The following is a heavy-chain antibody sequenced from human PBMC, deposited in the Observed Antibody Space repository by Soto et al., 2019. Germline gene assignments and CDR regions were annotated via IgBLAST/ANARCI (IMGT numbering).Heavy chain of an antibody. J-gene: IGHJ4*02. CDR1: GGSVSNSNCY. CDR3: VSQRTSVLTQAYFDY. Sequence: SETRSLTGTVSGGSVSNSNCYWGWIRQSPGKGLEWIGSVYYRGRSYSKSSVKSRVTISVDTSKNQFSLNLNSVTASDTAVYYCVSQRTSVLTQAYFDYWGPGALVTVSS. CDR2: VYYRGRS. D-gene: IGHD2-8*01. V-gene: IGHV4-39*01.